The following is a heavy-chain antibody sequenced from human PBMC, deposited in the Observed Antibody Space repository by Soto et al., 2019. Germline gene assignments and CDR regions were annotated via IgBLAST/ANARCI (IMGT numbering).Heavy chain of an antibody. V-gene: IGHV1-69*01. D-gene: IGHD3-16*01. CDR1: GGSLTSYP. Sequence: QMEQSGAEVRKPGSSVKVSCKPSGGSLTSYPMAWVRQAPGQGFEWMGGIIPIHGTTEYAQKFQGRVTITADESTNRATLELTGLTSEDTAVYYCSRGWGLVSWGQGTLLTVSS. CDR2: IIPIHGTT. J-gene: IGHJ4*02. CDR3: SRGWGLVS.